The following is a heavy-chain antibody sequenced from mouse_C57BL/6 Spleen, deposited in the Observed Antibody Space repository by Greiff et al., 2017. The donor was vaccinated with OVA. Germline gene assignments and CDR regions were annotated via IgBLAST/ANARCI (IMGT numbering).Heavy chain of an antibody. Sequence: ESGPGLVKPSQSLSLTCSVTGYSITSGYYWNWIRQFPGNKLEWMGYISYDGSNNYNPSLKNRISITRDTSKNQFFLKLNSVTTEDTATYYCARDGGYYSMDYWGQGTSVTVSS. J-gene: IGHJ4*01. CDR1: GYSITSGYY. V-gene: IGHV3-6*01. CDR2: ISYDGSN. CDR3: ARDGGYYSMDY.